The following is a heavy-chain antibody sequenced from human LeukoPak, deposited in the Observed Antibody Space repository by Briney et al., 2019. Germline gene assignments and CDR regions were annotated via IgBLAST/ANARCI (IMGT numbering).Heavy chain of an antibody. V-gene: IGHV3-21*01. CDR3: ARDPAAAETNYYMDV. CDR1: GFTFSSYS. J-gene: IGHJ6*03. CDR2: ISSSRSYI. D-gene: IGHD6-13*01. Sequence: PGGSLSLSCAASGFTFSSYSMNWVRQAPGKGREWVSSISSSRSYIYYADSVKGRFTISRDNAKNSLYLQMNSLRAEDTAVYYCARDPAAAETNYYMDVWGKGTTVTVSS.